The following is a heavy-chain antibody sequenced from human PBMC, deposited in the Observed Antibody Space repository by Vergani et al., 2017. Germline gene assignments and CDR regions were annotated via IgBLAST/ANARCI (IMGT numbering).Heavy chain of an antibody. V-gene: IGHV3-23*04. CDR1: GFTFSSYW. Sequence: EVQLVESGGGLVQPGGSLRLSCAASGFTFSSYWMHWVRQAPGKGLVWVSAISGSGGSTYYANSVKGRFTISRDNSKNTLYLQMNSLRAEDTAVYYCAKDVRITMIVVVITTFVSYFDYWGQGTLVTVSS. CDR3: AKDVRITMIVVVITTFVSYFDY. CDR2: ISGSGGST. D-gene: IGHD3-22*01. J-gene: IGHJ4*02.